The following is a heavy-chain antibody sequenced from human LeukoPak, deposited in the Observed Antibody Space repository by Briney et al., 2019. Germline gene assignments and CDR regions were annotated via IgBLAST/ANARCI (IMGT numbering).Heavy chain of an antibody. V-gene: IGHV1-8*03. CDR1: GYTFTSYD. Sequence: ASVKVSCKASGYTFTSYDINWVRQATGQGLEWMGWMNPNSGNTGYAQKLQGRVTITRDLSTSTVYMELSSLISEDTAVYYCARPRGLLDAFDIWGQGTMVTVSS. D-gene: IGHD3-10*01. CDR3: ARPRGLLDAFDI. J-gene: IGHJ3*02. CDR2: MNPNSGNT.